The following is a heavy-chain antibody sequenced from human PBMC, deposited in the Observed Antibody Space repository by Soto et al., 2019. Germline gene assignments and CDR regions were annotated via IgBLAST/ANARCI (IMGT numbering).Heavy chain of an antibody. CDR2: IYYSGTT. CDR3: ARVVSGSYLDY. V-gene: IGHV4-31*03. CDR1: GGPITTGGHF. D-gene: IGHD1-26*01. J-gene: IGHJ4*02. Sequence: SETLSLTCTVSGGPITTGGHFWSWIRQYPGKGLEWIGYIYYSGTTHYNPSLKSRVTISIDTSKNQFSLNLSSVTAADTAVYYCARVVSGSYLDYWGQGTLVTVSS.